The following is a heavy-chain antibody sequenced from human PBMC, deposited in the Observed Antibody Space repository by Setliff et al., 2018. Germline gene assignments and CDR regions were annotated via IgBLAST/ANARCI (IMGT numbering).Heavy chain of an antibody. CDR2: IFHDGRDI. D-gene: IGHD7-27*01. CDR1: GFAFDSYA. V-gene: IGHV3-30*03. CDR3: AGVHWTTNWFLHY. J-gene: IGHJ4*01. Sequence: PGGSLRLSCAASGFAFDSYAMYWVRQAPGKGLEWVAIIFHDGRDIYYGDSVQGRFTISRDNSKNTLYLQMNSLRSDDTAVYYCAGVHWTTNWFLHYWGQGTLVTVSS.